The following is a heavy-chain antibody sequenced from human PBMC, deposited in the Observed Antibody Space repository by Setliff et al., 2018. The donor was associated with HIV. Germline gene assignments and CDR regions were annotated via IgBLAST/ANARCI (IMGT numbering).Heavy chain of an antibody. Sequence: SETLSLTCTVSGPSINIHYWSWIRQSPGKAFEWIGYIYSTGSTYYNPSLKSRVTISVDTSKNQFSLRLSSVTAADTAVYYCARGRSCSSSSCYLVYYYYYGMDVWGHGSTVTVSS. J-gene: IGHJ6*02. CDR3: ARGRSCSSSSCYLVYYYYYGMDV. CDR1: GPSINIHY. V-gene: IGHV4-59*11. CDR2: IYSTGST. D-gene: IGHD2-2*01.